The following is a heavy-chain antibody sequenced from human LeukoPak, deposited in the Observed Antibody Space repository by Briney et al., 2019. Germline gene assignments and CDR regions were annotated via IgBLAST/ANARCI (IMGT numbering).Heavy chain of an antibody. CDR2: IYYSGST. J-gene: IGHJ4*02. Sequence: SETLSLTCTLSGGSFSSYYWSWIRHSAGRGLEWIGSIYYSGSTYYNPSLESRVTISVDTSKNQFSLKLSSVTAADTAVYYCARDSFNYDFWSGYLDYWGQGTLVTVSS. CDR1: GGSFSSYY. CDR3: ARDSFNYDFWSGYLDY. D-gene: IGHD3-3*01. V-gene: IGHV4-39*07.